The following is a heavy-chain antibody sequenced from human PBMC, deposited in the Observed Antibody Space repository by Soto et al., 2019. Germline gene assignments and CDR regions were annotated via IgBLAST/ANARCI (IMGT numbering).Heavy chain of an antibody. D-gene: IGHD2-15*01. J-gene: IGHJ6*02. V-gene: IGHV4-59*08. CDR1: GGSISSYY. CDR2: IYYSGTT. CDR3: ARHVPYCSDSSHCAYGLDV. Sequence: QVQLQESGPGLVRPSETLSLICTVSGGSISSYYWSWIRQPPGKGLEWIGYIYYSGTTRYNPSLKRRVTISVDTSKKQFSLKLSSLTAADTAVYHCARHVPYCSDSSHCAYGLDVWGQGTTVTVSS.